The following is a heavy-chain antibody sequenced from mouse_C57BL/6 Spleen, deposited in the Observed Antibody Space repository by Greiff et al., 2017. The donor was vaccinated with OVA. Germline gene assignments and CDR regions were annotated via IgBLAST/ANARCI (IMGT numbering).Heavy chain of an antibody. CDR1: GYTFTDYN. V-gene: IGHV1-18*01. D-gene: IGHD2-2*01. Sequence: EVKLQESGPELVKPGASVKIPCKASGYTFTDYNMDWVKQSHGKSLEWIGDINPNNGGTIYNQKFKGKATLTVDKSSSTAYMELRSLTSEDTAVYYCARNGYDGGYFDYWGQGTTLTVSS. J-gene: IGHJ2*01. CDR2: INPNNGGT. CDR3: ARNGYDGGYFDY.